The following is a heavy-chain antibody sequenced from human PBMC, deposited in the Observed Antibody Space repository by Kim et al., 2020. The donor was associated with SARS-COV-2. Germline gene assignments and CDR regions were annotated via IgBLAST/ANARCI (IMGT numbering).Heavy chain of an antibody. V-gene: IGHV4-31*03. CDR1: GGSISSGGYY. D-gene: IGHD3-3*01. J-gene: IGHJ4*02. Sequence: SETLSLTCTVSGGSISSGGYYWSWIRQHPGKGLEWIGYIYYSGGTYYNPSLKSRVTISVDTSKNQFSLKLSSVTAADTAVYYCARSFGVAPPVDYWGQGTLVTVSS. CDR3: ARSFGVAPPVDY. CDR2: IYYSGGT.